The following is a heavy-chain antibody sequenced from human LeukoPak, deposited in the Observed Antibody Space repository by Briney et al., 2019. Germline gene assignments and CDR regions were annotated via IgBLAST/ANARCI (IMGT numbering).Heavy chain of an antibody. CDR3: TRTYYYDSSGYYHVLAFDI. J-gene: IGHJ3*02. CDR1: GFTFSGSA. D-gene: IGHD3-22*01. CDR2: IRSKANSYAT. Sequence: GGSLRLSCAASGFTFSGSAMHWVRQASGKGLEWVGRIRSKANSYATAYAASVKGRFTIPRDDSKNTAYLQMNSLKTEDTAVYYCTRTYYYDSSGYYHVLAFDIWGQGTMVTVSS. V-gene: IGHV3-73*01.